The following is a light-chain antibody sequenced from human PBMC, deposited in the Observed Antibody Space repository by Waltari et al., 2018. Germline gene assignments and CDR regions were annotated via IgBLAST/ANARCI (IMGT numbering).Light chain of an antibody. CDR1: GAVYD. Sequence: QSVLTQPPSVSGAPGQRVTISCIGAVYDVHWYQQLPGAAPKLLTSGNNNRPSGVPARFSGSKSGSSASLAINGLQAEDEADYFCQSYDSSLSGSWVFGGGTKLTVL. J-gene: IGLJ3*02. CDR2: GNN. V-gene: IGLV1-40*01. CDR3: QSYDSSLSGSWV.